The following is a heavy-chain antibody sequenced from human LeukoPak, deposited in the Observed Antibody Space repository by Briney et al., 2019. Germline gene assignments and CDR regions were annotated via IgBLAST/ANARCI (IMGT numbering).Heavy chain of an antibody. CDR3: AESSGIAHYGMDV. J-gene: IGHJ6*02. V-gene: IGHV4-34*01. Sequence: PSETLSLTCAVYGGSFSGYYWSWIRQPPGKGLEWIGEINHSGSTNYNPSLKSRVTISVDTSKNQFSLKLSSVTAADTAVYYCAESSGIAHYGMDVWGQGTTVTVSS. CDR2: INHSGST. D-gene: IGHD6-13*01. CDR1: GGSFSGYY.